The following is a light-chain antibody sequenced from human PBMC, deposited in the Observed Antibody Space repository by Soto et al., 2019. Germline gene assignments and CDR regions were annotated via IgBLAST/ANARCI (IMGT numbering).Light chain of an antibody. J-gene: IGKJ5*01. CDR1: QSISSW. V-gene: IGKV1-39*01. CDR3: QQSYSTPSIT. Sequence: GDRVTITCRASQSISSWLAWYQQKPGKAPKLLIYDASSLESGVPSRFSGSGSGTDFTLTISSLQPEDFATYYCQQSYSTPSITFGQGTRLEIK. CDR2: DAS.